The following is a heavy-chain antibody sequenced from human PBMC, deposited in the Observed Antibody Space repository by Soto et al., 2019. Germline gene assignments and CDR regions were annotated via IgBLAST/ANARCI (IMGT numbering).Heavy chain of an antibody. D-gene: IGHD3-10*01. CDR3: ARDQNGSGNYYTRYFDY. V-gene: IGHV4-4*02. Sequence: SDTLSLTCAVSGVSINSPYWWSWVRQSPGKGLEWIGEIYHSGSTNYNPSLKSRVTISVDKSKNQFSLNLSSVTAAYTAVYYCARDQNGSGNYYTRYFDYWGQGTLVTVS. J-gene: IGHJ4*02. CDR2: IYHSGST. CDR1: GVSINSPYW.